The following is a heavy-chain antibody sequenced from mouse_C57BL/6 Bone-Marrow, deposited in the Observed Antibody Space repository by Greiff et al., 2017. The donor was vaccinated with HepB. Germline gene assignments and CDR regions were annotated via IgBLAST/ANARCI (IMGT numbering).Heavy chain of an antibody. Sequence: EVHLVESGGGLVKPGGSLKLSCAASGFTFSSYAMSWVRQTPEKRLEWVATISDGGSYTYYPDNVKGRFTISRDNAKNNLYLQMSHLKSEDTAMYYCARACYDGYWRKDYWGQGTTLTVSS. CDR3: ARACYDGYWRKDY. CDR1: GFTFSSYA. V-gene: IGHV5-4*01. CDR2: ISDGGSYT. J-gene: IGHJ2*01. D-gene: IGHD2-3*01.